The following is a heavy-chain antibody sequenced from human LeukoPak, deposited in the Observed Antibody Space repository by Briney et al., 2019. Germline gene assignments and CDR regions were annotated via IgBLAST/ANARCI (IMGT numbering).Heavy chain of an antibody. D-gene: IGHD1-26*01. CDR3: ARGTGVVGATKAFDY. Sequence: GGSLRLSCAASGFTFSSYAINWVRQAPGKGLEWVSSISGSGGSRNYADSVKGRFTLSRDNSKNTLYLQMNSLRAEDTAVYYCARGTGVVGATKAFDYWGQGTLVTVSS. CDR2: ISGSGGSR. J-gene: IGHJ4*02. CDR1: GFTFSSYA. V-gene: IGHV3-23*01.